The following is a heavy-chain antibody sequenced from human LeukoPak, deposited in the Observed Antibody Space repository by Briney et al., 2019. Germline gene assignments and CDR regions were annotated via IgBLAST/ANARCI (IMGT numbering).Heavy chain of an antibody. Sequence: PSETLSLTCTVSGGSISSYYWSWIRQPPGKGLEWIGYIYYSGSTNYNPSLKSRVTISIDTSKNQFSLKLRSVTAADTAVYYCATLDHDILSGYSHLDHWGQGALVIVSS. CDR1: GGSISSYY. D-gene: IGHD3-9*01. J-gene: IGHJ4*02. CDR3: ATLDHDILSGYSHLDH. CDR2: IYYSGST. V-gene: IGHV4-59*03.